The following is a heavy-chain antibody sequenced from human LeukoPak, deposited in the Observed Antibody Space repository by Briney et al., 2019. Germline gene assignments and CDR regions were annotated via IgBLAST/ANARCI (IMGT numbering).Heavy chain of an antibody. D-gene: IGHD2-15*01. J-gene: IGHJ4*02. Sequence: SETLSLTCTVSGGSISSYYWSWIRQPAGKGLEWIGRIYTSGSTNYNPSLKSRVTISVDTSKNQFSLKLSSVTAADTAVYYCARFSSAARSQYYFDYWGQGTLVTVSS. CDR1: GGSISSYY. CDR3: ARFSSAARSQYYFDY. CDR2: IYTSGST. V-gene: IGHV4-4*07.